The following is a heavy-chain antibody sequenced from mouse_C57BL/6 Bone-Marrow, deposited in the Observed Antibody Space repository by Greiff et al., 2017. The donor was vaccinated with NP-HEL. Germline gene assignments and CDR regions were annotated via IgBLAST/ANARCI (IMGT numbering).Heavy chain of an antibody. V-gene: IGHV1-61*01. Sequence: VQLQQPGAELVRPGSSVKLSCKASGYTFTSYWMDWVKQSPGQGLEWIGNIYPSDSETHYNQKFKDKATLTVDKSYSTAYMQLSSLTSEDSAVDYCARRDDSHDYAMDYWGQGTSVTVSA. CDR2: IYPSDSET. D-gene: IGHD2-4*01. CDR3: ARRDDSHDYAMDY. J-gene: IGHJ4*01. CDR1: GYTFTSYW.